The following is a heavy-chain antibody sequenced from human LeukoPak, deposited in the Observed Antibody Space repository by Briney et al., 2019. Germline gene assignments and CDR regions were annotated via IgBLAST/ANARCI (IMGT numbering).Heavy chain of an antibody. J-gene: IGHJ5*01. D-gene: IGHD6-13*01. Sequence: GASVKVSCKASGYTFTSYGISWVRQAPGQGLEWMGWISAYNGNTNYAQKLQGRVTMTTDTSTSTAYMVLSSLSSDDTAVYYCARNLGRSMWYIWFDSWGQGTLVTVSS. V-gene: IGHV1-18*01. CDR3: ARNLGRSMWYIWFDS. CDR2: ISAYNGNT. CDR1: GYTFTSYG.